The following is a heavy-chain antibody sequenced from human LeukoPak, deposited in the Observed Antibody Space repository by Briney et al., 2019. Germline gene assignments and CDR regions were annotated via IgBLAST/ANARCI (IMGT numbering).Heavy chain of an antibody. J-gene: IGHJ4*02. CDR1: GYTFTGYY. V-gene: IGHV1-2*02. CDR3: ARDDTIAAADPHLDY. D-gene: IGHD6-13*01. Sequence: ASVKVSCKASGYTFTGYYMHWVRQAPGQGLEWMGWINPNSGGTNYAQKFQGRVTMTRDTSISTAYMELSRLRSDDTAVYYCARDDTIAAADPHLDYWGQGTLVTVSS. CDR2: INPNSGGT.